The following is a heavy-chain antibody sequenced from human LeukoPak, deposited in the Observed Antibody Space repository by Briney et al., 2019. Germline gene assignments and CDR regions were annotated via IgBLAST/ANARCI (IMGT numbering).Heavy chain of an antibody. Sequence: PSETLSLTCTVSGGSISSYYWSWIRQPPGKGLEWIGYIYYSGSTNYNPSLKSRVTISVDTSKNQFSLKLSSVTAADTAVYYCAAGYSSSWGAFDTWGQGTMVTVSS. CDR1: GGSISSYY. CDR3: AAGYSSSWGAFDT. J-gene: IGHJ3*02. D-gene: IGHD6-13*01. V-gene: IGHV4-59*08. CDR2: IYYSGST.